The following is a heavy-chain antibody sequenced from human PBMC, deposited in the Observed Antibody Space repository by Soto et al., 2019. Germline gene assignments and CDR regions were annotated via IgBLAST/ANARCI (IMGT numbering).Heavy chain of an antibody. J-gene: IGHJ4*02. V-gene: IGHV1-69*06. Sequence: SVKVSCKASGGTFSSYPISWVRQAPGQGLEWMGGIIPIFGTANYAQKFQGRVTITADKSTSTAYMELSSLGSEDTAVYYCAREDNSNMYSSRCELWGQGTLVTVSS. CDR3: AREDNSNMYSSRCEL. CDR1: GGTFSSYP. D-gene: IGHD6-19*01. CDR2: IIPIFGTA.